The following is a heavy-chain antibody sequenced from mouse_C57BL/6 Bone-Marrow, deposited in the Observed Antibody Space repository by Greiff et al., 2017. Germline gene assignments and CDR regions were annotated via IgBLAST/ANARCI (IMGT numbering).Heavy chain of an antibody. D-gene: IGHD4-1*01. J-gene: IGHJ4*01. CDR3: ARRPSNWPGAMDY. CDR2: IYPGSGST. CDR1: GYTFTSYW. V-gene: IGHV1-55*01. Sequence: QVQLQQPGAELVKPGASVKMSCKASGYTFTSYWITWVKQRPGQGLEWIGDIYPGSGSTNYNEKFKRKATLTVDTSSSTASMPLSSLTSEDSAVYYCARRPSNWPGAMDYWGQGTSVTVSS.